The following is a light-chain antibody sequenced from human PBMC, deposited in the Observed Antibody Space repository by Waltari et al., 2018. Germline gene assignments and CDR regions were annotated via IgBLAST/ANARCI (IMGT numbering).Light chain of an antibody. J-gene: IGLJ2*01. CDR2: DVN. Sequence: QSALTQPASVSGSPGQSITISCTGASGVIGSYYYVSWYQQHPGNAPKPVIFDVNNLPSGVSNRFSAPVSGNTASLTISGLQAEDEADYYCSSYTKDTRIFGGGTKLTVL. V-gene: IGLV2-14*03. CDR1: SGVIGSYYY. CDR3: SSYTKDTRI.